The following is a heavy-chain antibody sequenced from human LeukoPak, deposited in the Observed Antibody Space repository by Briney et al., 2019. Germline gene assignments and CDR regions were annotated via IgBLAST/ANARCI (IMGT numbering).Heavy chain of an antibody. Sequence: PGGSVSLSCAASGFTFSSYWMLWVRQAPAKGLVWVARITSDGSTTGYADSVKGRFTISRDNAKNTLYLQMNSLSAEDTAVYYCATGGINWGQGTLVTVSS. D-gene: IGHD6-13*01. CDR2: ITSDGSTT. CDR3: ATGGIN. CDR1: GFTFSSYW. J-gene: IGHJ4*02. V-gene: IGHV3-74*01.